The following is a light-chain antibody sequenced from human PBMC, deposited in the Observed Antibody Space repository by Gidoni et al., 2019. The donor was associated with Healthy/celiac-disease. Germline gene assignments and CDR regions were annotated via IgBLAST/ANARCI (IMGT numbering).Light chain of an antibody. CDR1: SSDVGGYND. Sequence: QSALTPPASVSGSPGQSITISGTGTSSDVGGYNDVSWYQQHPGKAPKLMIDDVSNRPAGVSNRSSGSKSGNTASLTISGLQAEDEADYYCSSYTSSGTSFVFGTGTKVTVL. CDR2: DVS. V-gene: IGLV2-14*01. J-gene: IGLJ1*01. CDR3: SSYTSSGTSFV.